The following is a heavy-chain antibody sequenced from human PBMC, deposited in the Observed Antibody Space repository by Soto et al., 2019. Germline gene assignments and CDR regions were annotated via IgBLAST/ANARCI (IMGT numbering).Heavy chain of an antibody. CDR1: GYTFTANY. CDR2: MSTSSGGT. V-gene: IGHV1-2*02. CDR3: ARGFGSSWFDY. D-gene: IGHD3-10*01. J-gene: IGHJ4*02. Sequence: ASVNVSCKPSGYTFTANYIPWVRQAPGQGLEWMGWMSTSSGGTRFAEKFQGRVTLTRDTSISTAYMELTTLTLDDTAVYYCARGFGSSWFDYWGQGTLVTVSS.